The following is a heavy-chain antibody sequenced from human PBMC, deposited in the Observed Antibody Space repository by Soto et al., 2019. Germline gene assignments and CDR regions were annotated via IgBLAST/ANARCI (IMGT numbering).Heavy chain of an antibody. V-gene: IGHV4-4*02. CDR1: GGSISSSNW. Sequence: SETLSLTCAVSGGSISSSNWWSWVRQPPGKGLEWIGEIYHSGSTNYNPSLKSRVTISVDKSKNQFSLKLSSVTAADTAVYYCARRGSGSYYNKPYYFDYWGQGTLVTVSS. CDR3: ARRGSGSYYNKPYYFDY. J-gene: IGHJ4*02. CDR2: IYHSGST. D-gene: IGHD3-10*01.